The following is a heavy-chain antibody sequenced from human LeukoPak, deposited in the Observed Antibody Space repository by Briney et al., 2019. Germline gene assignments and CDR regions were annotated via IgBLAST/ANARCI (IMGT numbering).Heavy chain of an antibody. D-gene: IGHD3-10*01. V-gene: IGHV4-34*01. J-gene: IGHJ4*02. CDR3: ARRPYYYGSGSSQ. CDR1: GGSFSGYY. Sequence: PSETLSLTCAVYGGSFSGYYWSWIRQPPGKGLEWIGEIDHSGSTNYNPSLKSRVTISVDTSKNQFSLKLSSVTAADTAVYYCARRPYYYGSGSSQWGQGTLVTASS. CDR2: IDHSGST.